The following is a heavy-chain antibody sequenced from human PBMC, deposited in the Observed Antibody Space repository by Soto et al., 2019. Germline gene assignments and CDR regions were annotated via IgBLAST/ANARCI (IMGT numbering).Heavy chain of an antibody. J-gene: IGHJ4*02. CDR3: ARRIRGHYAFDC. D-gene: IGHD4-17*01. CDR1: GFSLITTEMR. CDR2: IYWDDDK. V-gene: IGHV2-70*04. Sequence: SGPTLVNPTQTLTLTCTFSGFSLITTEMRVSCIRQPPGNPLEWLSRIYWDDDKFYSTSLKTRLTISKDTSKNQVVLTMTNMDPVDTATYYCARRIRGHYAFDCWGQGTMVTVSS.